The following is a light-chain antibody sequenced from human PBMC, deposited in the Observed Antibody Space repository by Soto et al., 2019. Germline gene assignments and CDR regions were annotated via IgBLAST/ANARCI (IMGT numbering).Light chain of an antibody. CDR2: ASF. V-gene: IGKV1-39*01. CDR3: QQTFTSPGT. Sequence: DIKMTQSPCSLSASVGDRVTITCRASQSIRNFVNWYQQTPGKAPKLLIYASFYLQNGVPSRFSGSGSGTDFTLTISSLQPEDFATYFCQQTFTSPGTFGPGTKVDAK. J-gene: IGKJ3*01. CDR1: QSIRNF.